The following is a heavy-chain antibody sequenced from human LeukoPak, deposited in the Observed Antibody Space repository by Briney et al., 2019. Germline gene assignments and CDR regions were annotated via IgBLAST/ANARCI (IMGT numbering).Heavy chain of an antibody. CDR2: IWHDGSHK. Sequence: GRSLRLSCAASGFAFNTYAMHWVRQAPGQGLEWVALIWHDGSHKFYSNSVRGQFTISRDNSKSTVSLQMNNLRPEDTADYCAREIFGSGSYPDFWGQGTLVTVSS. D-gene: IGHD3-10*01. CDR3: AREIFGSGSYPDF. CDR1: GFAFNTYA. J-gene: IGHJ4*02. V-gene: IGHV3-33*01.